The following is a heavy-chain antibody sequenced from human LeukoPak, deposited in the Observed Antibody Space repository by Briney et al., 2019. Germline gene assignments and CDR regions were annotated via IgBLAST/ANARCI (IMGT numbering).Heavy chain of an antibody. Sequence: GGSLRLSCAASGFTFSSYSMNWVRQAPGKGLEWVSSISSSSSYIYYADSVKGRFTISSDNAKNSLYLQMNSLRAEDTAVYYCARDSVVTAQFDYWGQGTLVTVSS. CDR2: ISSSSSYI. CDR1: GFTFSSYS. D-gene: IGHD2-21*02. V-gene: IGHV3-21*01. CDR3: ARDSVVTAQFDY. J-gene: IGHJ4*02.